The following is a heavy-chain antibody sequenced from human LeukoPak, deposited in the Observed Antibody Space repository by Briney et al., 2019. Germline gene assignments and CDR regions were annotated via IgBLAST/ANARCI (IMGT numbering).Heavy chain of an antibody. J-gene: IGHJ4*02. CDR1: GFTFSDYY. Sequence: GGSLRLSCAASGFTFSDYYMSWVRQAPGKGLEWVSSISSSSSYIYYADSVKGRFTISRDNAKNSLYLQMNSLRAEDTAVYYCARGSFGDYGDFFDYWGQGTLVTVSS. CDR2: ISSSSSYI. V-gene: IGHV3-21*01. D-gene: IGHD4-17*01. CDR3: ARGSFGDYGDFFDY.